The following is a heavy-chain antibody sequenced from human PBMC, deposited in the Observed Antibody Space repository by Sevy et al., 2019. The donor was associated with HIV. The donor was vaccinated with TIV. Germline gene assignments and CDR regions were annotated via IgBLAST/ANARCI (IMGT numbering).Heavy chain of an antibody. V-gene: IGHV1-46*01. CDR3: VRADPAQHFDS. J-gene: IGHJ4*02. CDR2: IDPSAGNA. Sequence: ASVEVSCKPSGDTFTNDYMHWVRQAPGQGLEWMGIIDPSAGNASYAEKFQGRVTMAWDTSTSTLYMDLSSLRSEDTAVYYCVRADPAQHFDSWGQGTLVTVSS. CDR1: GDTFTNDY.